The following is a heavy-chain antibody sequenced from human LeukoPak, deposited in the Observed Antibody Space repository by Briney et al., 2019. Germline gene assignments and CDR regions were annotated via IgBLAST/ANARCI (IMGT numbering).Heavy chain of an antibody. CDR2: IYYSGST. Sequence: TSETLSLTCTVSGGSISSGGYYWSWIRQHPGKGLEWIGYIYYSGSTYYNPSLKSRVTISVDTSKNQFSLKLSSVTAADTAVYYCARDRVGGYYYGSGSSIWKNPGPWFDPWGQGTLVTVSS. CDR1: GGSISSGGYY. D-gene: IGHD3-10*01. J-gene: IGHJ5*02. V-gene: IGHV4-31*03. CDR3: ARDRVGGYYYGSGSSIWKNPGPWFDP.